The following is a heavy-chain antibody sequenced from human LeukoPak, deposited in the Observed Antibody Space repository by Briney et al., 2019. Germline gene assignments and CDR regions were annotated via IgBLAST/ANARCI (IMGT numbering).Heavy chain of an antibody. CDR3: ARGRRYPKAKGRMVVDNWFDP. CDR2: SYYSGST. J-gene: IGHJ5*02. Sequence: KPSETLSLTCTVSGGSISGGDYSWSWIRQHPGKGLEWIGYSYYSGSTYYNPSLKSRVTISVDTSKNQFSLKLSSVTAADTAVYYCARGRRYPKAKGRMVVDNWFDPWGQGTLVTVSS. V-gene: IGHV4-31*03. D-gene: IGHD2-15*01. CDR1: GGSISGGDYS.